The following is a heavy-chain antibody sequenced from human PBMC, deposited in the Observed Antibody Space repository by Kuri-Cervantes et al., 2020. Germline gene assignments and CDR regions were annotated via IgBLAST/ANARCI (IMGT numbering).Heavy chain of an antibody. CDR1: GFTFSSYW. D-gene: IGHD3-3*01. CDR2: INSDGSST. Sequence: GESLKISCAASGFTFSSYWMHWVRQAPGKGLVWVSRINSDGSSTSYADSVKGRFTISRDNSKNTLYLQMNSLRAEDTAVYYCAKDLEYYDFWSGSLGFDYWGQGTLVTVSS. J-gene: IGHJ4*02. V-gene: IGHV3-74*01. CDR3: AKDLEYYDFWSGSLGFDY.